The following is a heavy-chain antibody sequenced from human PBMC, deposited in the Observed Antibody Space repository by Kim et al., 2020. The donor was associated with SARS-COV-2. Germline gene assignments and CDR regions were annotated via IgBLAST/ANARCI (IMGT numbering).Heavy chain of an antibody. D-gene: IGHD6-13*01. Sequence: IYYADSVKGRFTISRDNAKNSLYQQMNSLRAEDTAVYYCARLGQLALLDYWGQGTLVTVSS. CDR2: I. V-gene: IGHV3-21*01. J-gene: IGHJ4*02. CDR3: ARLGQLALLDY.